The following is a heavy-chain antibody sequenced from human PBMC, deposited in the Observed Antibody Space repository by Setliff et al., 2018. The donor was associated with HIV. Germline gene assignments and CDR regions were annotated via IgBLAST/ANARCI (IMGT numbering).Heavy chain of an antibody. D-gene: IGHD6-13*01. CDR2: ISSSSSYI. J-gene: IGHJ4*02. Sequence: GGSLRLSCAASGFTFSSYSMNWVRQAPGKGLEWVSFISSSSSYIYYADSVKGRFTISRDYAKNSLYLQMNSLRAEDTAMYYCARALYRVKQQLVPHFFDYWGQGTLVTVSS. V-gene: IGHV3-21*01. CDR1: GFTFSSYS. CDR3: ARALYRVKQQLVPHFFDY.